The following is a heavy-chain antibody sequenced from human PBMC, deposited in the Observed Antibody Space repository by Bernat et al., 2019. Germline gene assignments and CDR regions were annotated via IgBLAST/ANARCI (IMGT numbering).Heavy chain of an antibody. V-gene: IGHV2-5*02. Sequence: QITLEESGPPRVKPTQTLTLTCTFSGFSLMTTGVGVGWIRQPPGKALGCLAFIYWDDDKRYSPSLRNRLTIAKDTSKNQVFLTMTNMDPVDTATYYCANRKPSRGGWDTGLFDFWGRGTLVTVSS. CDR1: GFSLMTTGVG. J-gene: IGHJ4*02. CDR3: ANRKPSRGGWDTGLFDF. D-gene: IGHD2-15*01. CDR2: IYWDDDK.